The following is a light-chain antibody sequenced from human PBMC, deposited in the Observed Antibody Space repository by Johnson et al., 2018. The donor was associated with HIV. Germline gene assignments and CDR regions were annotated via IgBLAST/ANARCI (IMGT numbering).Light chain of an antibody. CDR3: GTWDSSLSAYV. CDR2: DNN. Sequence: QSVLTQPPSVSAAPGQKVTISCSGSGSNIGRNFVSWYQQLPGTAPKLLIYDNNKRPSGIPDRFSGSKSGTSATLGITGLQTGDEADYYCGTWDSSLSAYVFGTGTKVTVL. J-gene: IGLJ1*01. CDR1: GSNIGRNF. V-gene: IGLV1-51*01.